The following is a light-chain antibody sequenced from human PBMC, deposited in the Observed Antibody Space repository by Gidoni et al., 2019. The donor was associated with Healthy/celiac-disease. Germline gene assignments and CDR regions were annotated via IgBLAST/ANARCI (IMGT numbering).Light chain of an antibody. CDR2: EVS. CDR1: SSDVGGCNY. Sequence: SALTQPASVSGSPGQSITISCTGTSSDVGGCNYVSWYQQHPGKAPTLLIYEVSSRPSGVSNRFSCSTSCNTASLTISGLQADDEADYYCSSYTSSSTLVVFGGGTKLTVL. J-gene: IGLJ2*01. CDR3: SSYTSSSTLVV. V-gene: IGLV2-14*01.